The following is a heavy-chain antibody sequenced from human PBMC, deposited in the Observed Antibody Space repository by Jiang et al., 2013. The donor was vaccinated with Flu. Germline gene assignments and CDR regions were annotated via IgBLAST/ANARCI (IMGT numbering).Heavy chain of an antibody. J-gene: IGHJ4*02. CDR3: ARHTQWLLGNEY. Sequence: VSGGPISGSDNYWGWIRQPPGKGLEWIGSIYYSGNTHYNPSLKSRVTMSVDTSKNQFSLKLTSVTATDTAIYYCARHTQWLLGNEYGGQGTLVTVSS. CDR1: GGPISGSDNY. CDR2: IYYSGNT. V-gene: IGHV4-39*01. D-gene: IGHD6-19*01.